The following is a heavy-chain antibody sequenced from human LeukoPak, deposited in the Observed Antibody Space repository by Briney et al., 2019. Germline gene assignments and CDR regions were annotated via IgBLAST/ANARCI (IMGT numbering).Heavy chain of an antibody. Sequence: PGGSLRLSCAASGFTFSSYDMHWVRQAPGKGLEWVAIIWYDGSDKYYGDSVKGRFTVSRDNLKNTLYLQMNSLRAEDTAVYYCARAVAGTRNALDIWGKGTMVTVSS. D-gene: IGHD6-19*01. CDR2: IWYDGSDK. CDR1: GFTFSSYD. V-gene: IGHV3-33*01. CDR3: ARAVAGTRNALDI. J-gene: IGHJ3*02.